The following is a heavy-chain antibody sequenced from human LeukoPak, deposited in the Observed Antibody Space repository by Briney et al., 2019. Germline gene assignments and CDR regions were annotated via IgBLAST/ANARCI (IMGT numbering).Heavy chain of an antibody. CDR2: ISGSGGST. Sequence: GGPLRLSCAASGFTFSSYAMSWVRQAPGKGLEWVSAISGSGGSTYYADSVKGRFTISRDNSKNTLYLQMNSLRAEDTAVYYCAKDLREYYYDSSGYYYFQHWGQGTLVTVSS. V-gene: IGHV3-23*01. CDR1: GFTFSSYA. J-gene: IGHJ1*01. D-gene: IGHD3-22*01. CDR3: AKDLREYYYDSSGYYYFQH.